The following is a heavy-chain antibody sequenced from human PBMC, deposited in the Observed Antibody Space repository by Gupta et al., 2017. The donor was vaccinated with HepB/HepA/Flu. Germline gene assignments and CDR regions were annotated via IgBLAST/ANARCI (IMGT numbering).Heavy chain of an antibody. D-gene: IGHD3-16*01. Sequence: EVQLVESGGGLVQPGGSLRLYCAASGFTFSSYWMSWVREAPGKGLEWVANIKQDGSEKYYVDSVKGRFTISRDNAKNALYLQMNSLRAEDTAVYYCARIPSRPFLGPSYNWFDPWGQGTLVTVSS. V-gene: IGHV3-7*01. CDR1: GFTFSSYW. CDR2: IKQDGSEK. CDR3: ARIPSRPFLGPSYNWFDP. J-gene: IGHJ5*02.